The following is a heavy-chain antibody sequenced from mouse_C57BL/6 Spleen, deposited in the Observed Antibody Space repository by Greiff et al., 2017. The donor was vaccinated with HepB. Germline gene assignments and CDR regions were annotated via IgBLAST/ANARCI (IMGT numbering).Heavy chain of an antibody. CDR1: GYTFTSYW. Sequence: QVQLQQSGAELVRPGSSVKLSCKASGYTFTSYWMHWVKQRPIQGLEWIGNIDPSDSETHYNQKFKDKATLTVDKSSSTAYMQLSSLTSEDSAVYYCARRTGTGTWFAYWGQGTLVTVSA. D-gene: IGHD4-1*01. CDR2: IDPSDSET. J-gene: IGHJ3*01. V-gene: IGHV1-52*01. CDR3: ARRTGTGTWFAY.